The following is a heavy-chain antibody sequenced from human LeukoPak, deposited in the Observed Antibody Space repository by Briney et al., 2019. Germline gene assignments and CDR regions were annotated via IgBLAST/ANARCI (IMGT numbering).Heavy chain of an antibody. CDR2: IKPSGGNT. Sequence: ASVKVSCKTSGYSFTSYNLHWVRQAPGQRLEWMGIIKPSGGNTNYAQKFQGRVTMTRDTSTSTVYMELSSLKSEDTAVYYCARVRDGYNDAYDIWGQGTMVTITS. J-gene: IGHJ3*02. CDR1: GYSFTSYN. CDR3: ARVRDGYNDAYDI. V-gene: IGHV1-46*01. D-gene: IGHD5-24*01.